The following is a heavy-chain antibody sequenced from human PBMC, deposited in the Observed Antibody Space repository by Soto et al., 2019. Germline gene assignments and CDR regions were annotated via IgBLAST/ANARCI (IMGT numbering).Heavy chain of an antibody. CDR1: GYTFTSYG. J-gene: IGHJ4*02. CDR3: ARRLGYCSGGSCAAGGFDY. D-gene: IGHD2-15*01. CDR2: ISAYNGNT. Sequence: ASVKVSCKASGYTFTSYGISWVRQAPGQGLEWMGWISAYNGNTNYAQKLQGRVTMTTHTSTSTAYMELRSLRSDDTAVYYCARRLGYCSGGSCAAGGFDYWGQGTLVTVSS. V-gene: IGHV1-18*01.